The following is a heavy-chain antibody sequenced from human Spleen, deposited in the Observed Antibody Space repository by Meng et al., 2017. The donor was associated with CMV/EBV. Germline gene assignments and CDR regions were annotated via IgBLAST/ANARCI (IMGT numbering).Heavy chain of an antibody. CDR2: ISSSGNTI. V-gene: IGHV3-11*04. CDR3: AREYCSSTSCFPYYYYGMDV. D-gene: IGHD2-2*01. Sequence: GGSLRLSCAASGFTFSDSYMSWIRQAPGKGLEWTSYISSSGNTIYYADSVKGRFTISRDNAKNSLFLQMNSLRAEDTAVYYCAREYCSSTSCFPYYYYGMDVWGQGTTVTVSS. J-gene: IGHJ6*02. CDR1: GFTFSDSY.